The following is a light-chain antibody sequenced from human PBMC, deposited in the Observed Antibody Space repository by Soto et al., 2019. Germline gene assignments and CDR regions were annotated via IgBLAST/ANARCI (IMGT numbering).Light chain of an antibody. J-gene: IGKJ2*01. CDR2: GAS. Sequence: EIVLTQSPGTLSLSPGERATLSCRASQSVSRSYLAWYQQKPGQAPRLLIYGASSRATGIPDRFSGSGSGTDFTLTISRLEPEDFAVYYCQQYGSSPYTFGQGTK. V-gene: IGKV3-20*01. CDR3: QQYGSSPYT. CDR1: QSVSRSY.